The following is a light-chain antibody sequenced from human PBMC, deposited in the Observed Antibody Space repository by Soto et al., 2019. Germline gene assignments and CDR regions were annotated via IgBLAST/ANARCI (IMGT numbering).Light chain of an antibody. CDR3: ATWDDSLNGYV. V-gene: IGLV1-44*01. CDR2: TNN. CDR1: GSNIGSNT. Sequence: QSVLTQPPSASGTPGQRITISCSGSGSNIGSNTVTWYQQLPRTAPKLLIYTNNQRPSGVPDRFSGSRSGTSASLAISVLQCGDEGDYYCATWDDSLNGYVFGTGTKVTVL. J-gene: IGLJ1*01.